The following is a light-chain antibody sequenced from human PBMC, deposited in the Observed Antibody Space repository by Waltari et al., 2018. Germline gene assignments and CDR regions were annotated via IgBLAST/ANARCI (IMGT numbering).Light chain of an antibody. V-gene: IGKV1-5*03. J-gene: IGKJ1*01. CDR3: LQYNSYPWT. Sequence: DIQVTQSPSTLSASVGDRVTITCRASQSIVVWLAWYQQKPGKAPRLLIYKASYLESGVPSRFSGSASGTAFTLTISSLQADDFATYYCLQYNSYPWTFGQ. CDR1: QSIVVW. CDR2: KAS.